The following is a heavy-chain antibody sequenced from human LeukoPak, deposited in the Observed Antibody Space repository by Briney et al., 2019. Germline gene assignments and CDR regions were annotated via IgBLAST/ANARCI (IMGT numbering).Heavy chain of an antibody. CDR2: IYYSGST. CDR3: ARHGVAWLSRGYFDY. V-gene: IGHV4-59*08. CDR1: GGSISSYY. D-gene: IGHD3-9*01. J-gene: IGHJ4*02. Sequence: SETLSLTCTVSGGSISSYYWSWIRQPPGKGLEWIGYIYYSGSTNYNPSLKSRVTISVDTSKNQFSLKLSSVTAADTAMYYCARHGVAWLSRGYFDYWGQGTLVTVSS.